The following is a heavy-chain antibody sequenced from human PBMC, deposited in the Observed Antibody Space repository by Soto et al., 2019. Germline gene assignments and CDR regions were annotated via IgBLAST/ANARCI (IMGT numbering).Heavy chain of an antibody. CDR1: GGSFSGYY. D-gene: IGHD6-13*01. V-gene: IGHV4-34*01. Sequence: QVQLQQSGAGLLKPSETLSLTCAVYGGSFSGYYWSWIRQPPGKGLEWIGEINHSGSTNYNPSLKSRVTISVDTSKNQFSLNLSSVTAADTAVYYCAGGRGRQQLVMSYYYGMDVWGQGTTVTVSS. CDR2: INHSGST. J-gene: IGHJ6*02. CDR3: AGGRGRQQLVMSYYYGMDV.